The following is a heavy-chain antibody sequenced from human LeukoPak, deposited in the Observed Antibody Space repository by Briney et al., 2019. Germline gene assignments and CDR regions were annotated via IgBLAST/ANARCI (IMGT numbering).Heavy chain of an antibody. J-gene: IGHJ1*01. V-gene: IGHV4-30-4*01. CDR3: ARARGPKYFQH. CDR1: GGSISSGDYY. CDR2: IYYSGST. Sequence: PSETLSLTCTVSGGSISSGDYYWSWIRQPPGKGLEWIGYIYYSGSTYYNPSLKSRVTISVDTSKNQFSLKLSSVTAADTAVYYCARARGPKYFQHWGQGTLVTVSS. D-gene: IGHD3-16*01.